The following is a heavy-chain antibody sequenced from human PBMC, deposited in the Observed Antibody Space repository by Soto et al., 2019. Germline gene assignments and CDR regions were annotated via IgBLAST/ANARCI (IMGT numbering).Heavy chain of an antibody. D-gene: IGHD2-15*01. Sequence: SETLSLTCTVSGGSISSYYWSWIRQPPGKGLEWIGYIFYSGNTNYNPSLKSRVTVSVDTSKNQFSLKLTSVTAADTAVYYCARTLGYCSGGNCFYFDSWGQGTLVTVSS. J-gene: IGHJ4*02. V-gene: IGHV4-59*01. CDR3: ARTLGYCSGGNCFYFDS. CDR2: IFYSGNT. CDR1: GGSISSYY.